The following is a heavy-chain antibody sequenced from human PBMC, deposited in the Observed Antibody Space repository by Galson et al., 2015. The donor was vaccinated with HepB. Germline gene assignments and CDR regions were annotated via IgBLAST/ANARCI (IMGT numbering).Heavy chain of an antibody. CDR3: ARGYSGGMDL. CDR1: GFTFTSYW. D-gene: IGHD1-26*01. CDR2: INSDGSST. J-gene: IGHJ6*02. Sequence: SLRLSCAASGFTFTSYWMHWVRQAPGKGLVWVSRINSDGSSTNYAGSVKGRFTISRDNAKNTLCLQMNSLRAEDTAVYYCARGYSGGMDLWGQGTTVTVSS. V-gene: IGHV3-74*01.